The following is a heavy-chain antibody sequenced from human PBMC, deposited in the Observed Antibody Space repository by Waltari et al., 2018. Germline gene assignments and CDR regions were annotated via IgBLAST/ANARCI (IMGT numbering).Heavy chain of an antibody. CDR3: ARHEGVGASPYYFDY. V-gene: IGHV4-59*08. D-gene: IGHD1-26*01. CDR2: IYYSGST. Sequence: VQLVESGGGLVQPGGSLRLSCAASGFTFSSYSMNWVRQAPGKGLEWIGYIYYSGSTNYNPSLKSRVTISVDTSKNQFSLKLSSVTAADTAVYYCARHEGVGASPYYFDYWGQGTLVTVSS. J-gene: IGHJ4*02. CDR1: GFTFSSYS.